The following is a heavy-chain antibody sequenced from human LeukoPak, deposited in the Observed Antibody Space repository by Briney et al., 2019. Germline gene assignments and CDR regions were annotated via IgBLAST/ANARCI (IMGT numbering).Heavy chain of an antibody. CDR1: GFTLSGYS. V-gene: IGHV3-21*04. CDR2: ISSSSSYI. D-gene: IGHD4-11*01. J-gene: IGHJ4*02. Sequence: GGSLRLSCAASGFTLSGYSMNWVRQSPGKGLDWVSSISSSSSYIYYADSVKGRFTISRDNARNSLYLQMNSLRVEDTAVYYCAKDGGTVTSYYFDSWGLGTLVTVSS. CDR3: AKDGGTVTSYYFDS.